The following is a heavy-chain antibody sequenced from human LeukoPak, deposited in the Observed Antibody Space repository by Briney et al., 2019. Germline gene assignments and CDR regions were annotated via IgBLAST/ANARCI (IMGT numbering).Heavy chain of an antibody. CDR2: IIPIFGTT. CDR3: AREGRKGDCPNGICYMRGNYYYYMDV. CDR1: GGTFSDYA. Sequence: SVKVSCKASGGTFSDYAFNWVRQAPGQGLEWMGGIIPIFGTTNHAQKFRDRVTITADESTNTAYMELSSLRFEDTAVYYCAREGRKGDCPNGICYMRGNYYYYMDVWGKGTTVTVS. D-gene: IGHD2-8*01. J-gene: IGHJ6*03. V-gene: IGHV1-69*01.